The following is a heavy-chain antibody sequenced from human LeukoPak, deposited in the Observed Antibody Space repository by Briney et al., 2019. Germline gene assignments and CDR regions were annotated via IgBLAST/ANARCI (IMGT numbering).Heavy chain of an antibody. V-gene: IGHV3-15*01. CDR3: TTDGPHYYDSSGSTWDY. Sequence: GGSLRLSCAASGFTFSSYAMSWVRQAPGKGLEWVGRIKSKTDGGTTDYAAPVKGRFTISRDDSKNTLYLQMNSLKTEDTAVYYCTTDGPHYYDSSGSTWDYWGQGTLVTVSS. CDR2: IKSKTDGGTT. CDR1: GFTFSSYA. J-gene: IGHJ4*02. D-gene: IGHD3-22*01.